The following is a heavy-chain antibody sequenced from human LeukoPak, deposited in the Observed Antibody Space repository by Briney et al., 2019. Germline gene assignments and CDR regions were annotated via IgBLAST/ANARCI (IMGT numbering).Heavy chain of an antibody. J-gene: IGHJ4*01. CDR3: ARRLRAFFATVTTPFDY. CDR2: IYYSGST. V-gene: IGHV4-39*01. Sequence: SETLSLTCTVSGGSISSSSYYWGWIRQPPGKGLEWIGSIYYSGSTYYNPSLKSRVTISVDTSKNQFSLKLSSVTAADTAVYYCARRLRAFFATVTTPFDYWGQEPWSPSPQ. CDR1: GGSISSSSYY. D-gene: IGHD4-17*01.